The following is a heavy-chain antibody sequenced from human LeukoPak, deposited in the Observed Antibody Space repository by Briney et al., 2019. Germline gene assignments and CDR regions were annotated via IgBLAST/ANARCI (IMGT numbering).Heavy chain of an antibody. D-gene: IGHD3-22*01. CDR1: GFTVSSNY. Sequence: GGSLRLSCAASGFTVSSNYMSWVRQAPGKGLEWVSVIYSGGTTYYADSVKGRFTISRDDPKNTMYLQMNSLRAEDTAVYYCARDYYDSSGYYYGYFQHWGQGTLVTVSS. CDR2: IYSGGTT. CDR3: ARDYYDSSGYYYGYFQH. J-gene: IGHJ1*01. V-gene: IGHV3-53*01.